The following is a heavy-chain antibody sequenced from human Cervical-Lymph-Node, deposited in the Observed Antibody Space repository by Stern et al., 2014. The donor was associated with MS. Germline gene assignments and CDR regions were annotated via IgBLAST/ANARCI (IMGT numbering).Heavy chain of an antibody. CDR2: IWYDGSNK. J-gene: IGHJ6*02. Sequence: EQLVESGGGVVQPGRSLRLSCAASGFTFSSYGMHWVRQAPVKGLEWVAVIWYDGSNKYYADSVKDRFTISRDNSKNTLYLQMNSLRAEDTAVYYCARDRGIAAAGDYYYGMDVWGQGTTVTVSS. V-gene: IGHV3-33*01. CDR3: ARDRGIAAAGDYYYGMDV. CDR1: GFTFSSYG. D-gene: IGHD6-13*01.